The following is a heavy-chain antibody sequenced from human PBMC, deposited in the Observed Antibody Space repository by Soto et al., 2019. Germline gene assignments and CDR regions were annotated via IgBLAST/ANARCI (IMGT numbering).Heavy chain of an antibody. J-gene: IGHJ4*01. CDR3: ARAVRYWSGGNCHDY. V-gene: IGHV4-59*13. Sequence: SEILSLTCTVSGGSLRTYYWSWIRQPPGKGLEWIGHIYFTGSTNYNPSLKSRVTISLDTSKNQFSLRLSSVTAADTAVYYCARAVRYWSGGNCHDYWAHGTLDTDSS. CDR2: IYFTGST. CDR1: GGSLRTYY. D-gene: IGHD2-15*01.